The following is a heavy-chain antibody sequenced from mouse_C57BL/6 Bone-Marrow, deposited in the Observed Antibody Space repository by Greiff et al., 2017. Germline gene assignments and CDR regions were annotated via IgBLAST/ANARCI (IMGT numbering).Heavy chain of an antibody. D-gene: IGHD1-1*01. CDR3: AATDGDYAMDY. CDR2: ISYDGSN. CDR1: GYSITSGYY. Sequence: DVQLQESGPGLVKPSQSLSLTCSVTGYSITSGYYWNWIRQFPGNKLEWMGYISYDGSNNYNPSLKNRISITRDTSKNQFFLKLNSVTTEDTATYYCAATDGDYAMDYWGQGTSVTVSS. V-gene: IGHV3-6*01. J-gene: IGHJ4*01.